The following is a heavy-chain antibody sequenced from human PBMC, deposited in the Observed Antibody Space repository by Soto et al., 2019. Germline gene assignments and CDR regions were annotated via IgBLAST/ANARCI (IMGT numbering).Heavy chain of an antibody. J-gene: IGHJ6*02. D-gene: IGHD1-7*01. CDR3: AREGLTGTTGFYYYYYGMDV. V-gene: IGHV1-69*06. Sequence: SVKVSCKASGCTFSSYAISWVRQAPGQVLEWMGGVIPIFGTANYAQKFQGRVTITADKSTSTAYMELSSLRSEDTAVYYCAREGLTGTTGFYYYYYGMDVWGQGTTVTVSS. CDR2: VIPIFGTA. CDR1: GCTFSSYA.